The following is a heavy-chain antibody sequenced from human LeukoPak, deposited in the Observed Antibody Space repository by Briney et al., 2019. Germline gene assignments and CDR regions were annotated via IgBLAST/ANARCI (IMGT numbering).Heavy chain of an antibody. J-gene: IGHJ5*02. Sequence: ASVKVSCKASGYTFTSYGISWVRQAPGQGLEWMGWISAYNGNTNYAQKLQGRVTMTTDTSTSTAYMELRSLRSDDTAVYYCAKGGYYDSSGYLYPNWFDPWGQGTLVTVSS. CDR2: ISAYNGNT. CDR1: GYTFTSYG. D-gene: IGHD3-22*01. CDR3: AKGGYYDSSGYLYPNWFDP. V-gene: IGHV1-18*01.